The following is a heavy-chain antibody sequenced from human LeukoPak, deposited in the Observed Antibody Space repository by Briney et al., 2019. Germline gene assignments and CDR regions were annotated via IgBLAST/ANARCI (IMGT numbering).Heavy chain of an antibody. CDR2: MNPNSGNT. V-gene: IGHV1-8*01. D-gene: IGHD1/OR15-1a*01. CDR1: GYTFTSYD. J-gene: IGHJ3*02. Sequence: ASVMLSCKASGYTFTSYDINWVRQATGQGLEWMGWMNPNSGNTGYAQKFQGRVTMTRNTSISTAYMELSSLRSEDTAVYYCARRWGTNDAFDIWGQGTMVTVSS. CDR3: ARRWGTNDAFDI.